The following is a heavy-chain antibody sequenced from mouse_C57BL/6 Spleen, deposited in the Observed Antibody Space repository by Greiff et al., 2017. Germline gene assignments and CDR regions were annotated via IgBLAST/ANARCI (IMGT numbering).Heavy chain of an antibody. CDR2: IPPNSGST. CDR1: GYTFTSYW. J-gene: IGHJ4*01. CDR3: ARCIYYDLYYAMDY. V-gene: IGHV1-64*01. Sequence: QVQLQQPGAELVKPGASVKLSCKASGYTFTSYWMHWVKQRPGQGLEWIGMIPPNSGSTNYNEKFKSKATLTVDKSSSTAYMQLSSLTSEDSAVYYCARCIYYDLYYAMDYWGQGTSVTVSS. D-gene: IGHD2-4*01.